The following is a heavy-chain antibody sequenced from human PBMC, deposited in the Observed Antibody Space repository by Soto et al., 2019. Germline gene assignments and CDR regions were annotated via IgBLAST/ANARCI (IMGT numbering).Heavy chain of an antibody. J-gene: IGHJ6*02. Sequence: ASVKVSCKASGYTFTSYGISWVRQAPGQGLEWMGWISAYNGNTNYAQKLQGRVTMTTDTSTSTAYMELRSLRSDDTAVYYCARSPAVGYCSSTSCYIAAADYYYYYGMDVWGQGTTVTVSS. CDR3: ARSPAVGYCSSTSCYIAAADYYYYYGMDV. V-gene: IGHV1-18*04. CDR2: ISAYNGNT. D-gene: IGHD2-2*02. CDR1: GYTFTSYG.